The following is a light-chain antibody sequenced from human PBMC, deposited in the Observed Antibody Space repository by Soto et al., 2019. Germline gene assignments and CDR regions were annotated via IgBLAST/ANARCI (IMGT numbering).Light chain of an antibody. Sequence: IQLPHSPSSVSPSVGYRVTITCRASQSISSYLAWYQQKPGKAPKLLIYAASTLQSGVPSRFSGSGSGTDFTLTISSLQPEDFATYFCQQSNSYPLTFGQGTKVDIK. J-gene: IGKJ4*01. CDR2: AAS. V-gene: IGKV1-39*01. CDR3: QQSNSYPLT. CDR1: QSISSY.